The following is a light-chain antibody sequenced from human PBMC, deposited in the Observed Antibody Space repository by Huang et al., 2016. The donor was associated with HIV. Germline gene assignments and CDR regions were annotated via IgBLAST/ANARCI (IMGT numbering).Light chain of an antibody. J-gene: IGKJ1*01. CDR3: QQYGSSPTT. CDR1: QSVGRTS. Sequence: EILLTQSPGTRSLSPGERATLSCRASQSVGRTSLAWYQQQPGQAPTLLIYDASRRPSGIPDRFSGSGSGTDFTLSISRLEPEDFAVYYCQQYGSSPTTFGQGTKVEI. V-gene: IGKV3-20*01. CDR2: DAS.